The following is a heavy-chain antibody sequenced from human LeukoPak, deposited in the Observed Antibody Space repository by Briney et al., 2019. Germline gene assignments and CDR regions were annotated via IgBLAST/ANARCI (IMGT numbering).Heavy chain of an antibody. Sequence: SQTLSLTCAISGDSVSRNGAAWNWIRQSPSRGLEWLGRTYYRSKWYNDYGLSVKSRITIHPDTSKNQFSLQLNSVTPDDTAVYYCAKSSLRYNWNEDWGQGTLVTVSS. D-gene: IGHD4-17*01. CDR1: GDSVSRNGAA. V-gene: IGHV6-1*01. J-gene: IGHJ5*02. CDR3: AKSSLRYNWNED. CDR2: TYYRSKWYN.